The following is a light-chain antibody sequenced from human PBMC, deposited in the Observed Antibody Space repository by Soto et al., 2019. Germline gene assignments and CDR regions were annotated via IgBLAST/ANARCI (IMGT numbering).Light chain of an antibody. CDR2: DAS. V-gene: IGKV1-5*01. Sequence: DIRMTQSPSTLSASVEDTVTVTCRASQSVSGWLAWYQQKPGEAPKLLIYDASTLESGVPSRFSGSGSETEFTLTISRLQPDDFATYFCHSRAFGQRALLE. CDR3: HSRA. J-gene: IGKJ5*01. CDR1: QSVSGW.